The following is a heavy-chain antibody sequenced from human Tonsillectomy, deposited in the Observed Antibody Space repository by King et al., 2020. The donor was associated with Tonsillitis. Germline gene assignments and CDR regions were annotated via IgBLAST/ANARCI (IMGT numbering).Heavy chain of an antibody. CDR1: GGSFSDFY. Sequence: VQLQQWGAGLLKPSETLSLTCAVYGGSFSDFYWSWIRQPPGKGLEWIGEINHSGSTNYNPSLKRRITISVNTSKNQFSLKLSSVTAADTAVYFCARQVENLDFWGQGTLVTVSS. CDR2: INHSGST. V-gene: IGHV4-34*01. J-gene: IGHJ4*02. D-gene: IGHD2-15*01. CDR3: ARQVENLDF.